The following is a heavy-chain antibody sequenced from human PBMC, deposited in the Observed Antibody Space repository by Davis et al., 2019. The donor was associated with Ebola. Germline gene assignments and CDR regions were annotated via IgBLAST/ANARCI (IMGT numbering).Heavy chain of an antibody. CDR2: MNPNSGNT. Sequence: ASVKVSCKASGYTFTSYYINWVRQATGQGLEWMGWMNPNSGNTGYAQKFQGRVTITRNTSISTAYMELSSLRSEDTAVYYCARGREMATNYWYFDLWGRGSLVTVSS. CDR1: GYTFTSYY. J-gene: IGHJ2*01. CDR3: ARGREMATNYWYFDL. V-gene: IGHV1-8*03. D-gene: IGHD5-24*01.